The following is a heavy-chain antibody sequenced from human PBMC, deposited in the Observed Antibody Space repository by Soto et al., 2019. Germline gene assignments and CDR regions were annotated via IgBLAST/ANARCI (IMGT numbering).Heavy chain of an antibody. CDR3: ARGLVPAATYYYYYGMDV. CDR1: GGTFSSYA. J-gene: IGHJ6*02. D-gene: IGHD2-2*01. Sequence: SVKVSCKASGGTFSSYAISWVRQAPGQGLEWMGGIIPIFGTANYAQKFQGRVTITADESTSTAYMELSSLRSEDTAVYYCARGLVPAATYYYYYGMDVWGQGTTVTVSS. CDR2: IIPIFGTA. V-gene: IGHV1-69*13.